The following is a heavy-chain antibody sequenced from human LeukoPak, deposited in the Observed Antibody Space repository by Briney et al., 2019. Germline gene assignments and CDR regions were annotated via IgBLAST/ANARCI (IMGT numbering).Heavy chain of an antibody. CDR1: GFTFSSYE. CDR3: ARDRGGDFWSGYYTGHFDH. J-gene: IGHJ4*02. Sequence: GGTLRLSCAASGFTFSSYEVNWVRQAPGKGLEWVSYISSSGSTIYYADSVKGRFTISRDNAKNSLYLQMNSLRAEDTPVYYCARDRGGDFWSGYYTGHFDHWGQGTLVTVSS. V-gene: IGHV3-48*03. D-gene: IGHD3-3*01. CDR2: ISSSGSTI.